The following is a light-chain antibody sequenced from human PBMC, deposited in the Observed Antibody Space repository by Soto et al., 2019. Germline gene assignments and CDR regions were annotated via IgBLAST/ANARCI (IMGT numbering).Light chain of an antibody. CDR3: SSYAGRNNFVV. Sequence: QSALTQPPSASGCPGQSVTISCTGTSSDVGDYNYVSWYQQHPGKAPKLMIYEVSKRPSGVPDRFSGSKSGNTASLTVSGLQDEDEADYYCSSYAGRNNFVVFGGGTKLTVL. CDR1: SSDVGDYNY. V-gene: IGLV2-8*01. J-gene: IGLJ2*01. CDR2: EVS.